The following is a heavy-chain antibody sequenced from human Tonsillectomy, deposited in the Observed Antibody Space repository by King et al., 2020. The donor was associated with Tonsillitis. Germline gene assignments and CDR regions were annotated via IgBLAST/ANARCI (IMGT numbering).Heavy chain of an antibody. D-gene: IGHD1-26*01. CDR3: AKELGDEVGDGFDI. Sequence: VQLVESGGGLVQPGGSLRLSCAASGFPFNNYAMSWVRQPPGKGLEGVSAISGGGGSTYYADSVKGRFTNSRDNSKNTNYLQMNSLRVEETAVYYCAKELGDEVGDGFDIWGQGTMVTVSS. CDR2: ISGGGGST. J-gene: IGHJ3*02. CDR1: GFPFNNYA. V-gene: IGHV3-23*04.